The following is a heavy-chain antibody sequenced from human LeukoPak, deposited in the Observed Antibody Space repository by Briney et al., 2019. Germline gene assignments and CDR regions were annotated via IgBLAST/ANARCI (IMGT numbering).Heavy chain of an antibody. CDR2: ISAYNGNT. CDR3: VRRDSSGYGDAFDI. Sequence: GASVKVSCKASGYTFTSYGISWVRQAPGQGLDWMGWISAYNGNTNYAQKLQGRVTMTTDTSTSTAYMELRSLRSDDTAVYYCVRRDSSGYGDAFDIWGQGTMVTVSS. CDR1: GYTFTSYG. J-gene: IGHJ3*02. V-gene: IGHV1-18*01. D-gene: IGHD3-22*01.